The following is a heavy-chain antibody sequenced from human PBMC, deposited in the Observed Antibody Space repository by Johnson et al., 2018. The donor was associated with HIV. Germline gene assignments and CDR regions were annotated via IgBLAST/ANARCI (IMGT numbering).Heavy chain of an antibody. CDR3: ARDGNYDDSNGGDAFDI. D-gene: IGHD3-22*01. CDR1: GFTFRSYA. J-gene: IGHJ3*02. Sequence: QVQLVESGGGVVQPGKSLRLSCVASGFTFRSYAMHWVRQAPGKGLEWVTLISYDENNKLYADSVKGRFTISRDNSKNTLYLQMNSLRAEDTAVYLCARDGNYDDSNGGDAFDIWGQGTMVTVSS. CDR2: ISYDENNK. V-gene: IGHV3-30*04.